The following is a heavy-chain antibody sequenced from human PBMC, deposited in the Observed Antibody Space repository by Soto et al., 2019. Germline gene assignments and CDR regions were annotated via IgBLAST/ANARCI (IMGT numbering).Heavy chain of an antibody. J-gene: IGHJ6*02. Sequence: PSETLSLTCTVSGGSVSSGIYYWTWIRQPPGKGLEWIGYIYYSGSTNYNPSLKSRVTISLDTSKNQFSLKLNSVIAADTAVFYSARWNVAHTGGGMDVWGQGTTVTVSS. V-gene: IGHV4-61*01. CDR1: GGSVSSGIYY. D-gene: IGHD1-1*01. CDR2: IYYSGST. CDR3: ARWNVAHTGGGMDV.